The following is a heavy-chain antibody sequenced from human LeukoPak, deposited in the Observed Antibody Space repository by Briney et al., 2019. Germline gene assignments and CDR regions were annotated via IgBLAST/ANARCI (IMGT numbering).Heavy chain of an antibody. D-gene: IGHD1-26*01. CDR3: ARHAIVGATKSYFDY. CDR2: IYPGDSDT. V-gene: IGHV5-51*01. CDR1: AYNLATYW. J-gene: IGHJ4*02. Sequence: GESLNISCKGSAYNLATYWIAWVRQMPGKGLECMGIIYPGDSDTRYSPSFQGQVTISADKSISTAYLQWSSLKASDTAIYYCARHAIVGATKSYFDYWGQGTLVTVSS.